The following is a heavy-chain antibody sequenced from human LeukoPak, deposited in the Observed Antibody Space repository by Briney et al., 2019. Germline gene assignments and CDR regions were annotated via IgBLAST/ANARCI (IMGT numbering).Heavy chain of an antibody. CDR3: AKAMVRGVIIVQTDY. CDR2: INSDGSST. Sequence: GGSLRLSCAASGFTFSSYWMHWVRQAPGKGLVWVSRINSDGSSTTYADSVKGRFTISRDNSKNTLYLQMNSLRAEDTAVYYCAKAMVRGVIIVQTDYWGQGTLVTVSS. CDR1: GFTFSSYW. J-gene: IGHJ4*02. V-gene: IGHV3-74*01. D-gene: IGHD3-10*01.